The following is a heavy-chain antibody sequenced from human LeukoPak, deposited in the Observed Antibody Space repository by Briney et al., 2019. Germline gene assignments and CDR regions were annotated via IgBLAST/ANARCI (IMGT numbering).Heavy chain of an antibody. Sequence: SETLSLTCTVSGYSISSGYYWGWIRQTPGKGLEWIGYIYHGGRTDYNPSLKSRVTMSVDTSKNHFSLKLSSVTAADTAVYYCARDYDILTAYPPTQLFDPWGQGTLVTVSS. CDR2: IYHGGRT. CDR3: ARDYDILTAYPPTQLFDP. J-gene: IGHJ5*02. V-gene: IGHV4-38-2*02. D-gene: IGHD3-9*01. CDR1: GYSISSGYY.